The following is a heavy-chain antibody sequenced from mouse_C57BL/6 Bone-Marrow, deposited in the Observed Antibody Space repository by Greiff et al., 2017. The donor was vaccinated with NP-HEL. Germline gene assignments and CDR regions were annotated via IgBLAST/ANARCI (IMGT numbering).Heavy chain of an antibody. V-gene: IGHV1-80*01. CDR3: ARGDYGSSRFGYAMDY. CDR2: IYPGDGDT. CDR1: GYAFSSYW. J-gene: IGHJ4*01. D-gene: IGHD1-1*01. Sequence: QVQLKESGAELVKPGASVKISCKASGYAFSSYWMNWVKERPGKGLEWIGQIYPGDGDTKYNGKFKGKATRTADKSSSTAYMQVSSLTSEDSAVYFCARGDYGSSRFGYAMDYWGQGTSVTVSS.